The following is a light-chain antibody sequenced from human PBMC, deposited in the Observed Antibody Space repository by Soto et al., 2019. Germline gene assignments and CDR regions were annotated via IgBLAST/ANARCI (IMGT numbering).Light chain of an antibody. CDR1: SRYVGGYDY. Sequence: QSVLTQPDSVSGSPGQSITISCTGTSRYVGGYDYDSWYQHHPGKAPKLMIYDVSNRPSGFSTRFSGSKSGNTASLTISGLQAEDEADYYCTSYTSSSTQVFGTGTKVTVL. J-gene: IGLJ1*01. CDR3: TSYTSSSTQV. CDR2: DVS. V-gene: IGLV2-14*03.